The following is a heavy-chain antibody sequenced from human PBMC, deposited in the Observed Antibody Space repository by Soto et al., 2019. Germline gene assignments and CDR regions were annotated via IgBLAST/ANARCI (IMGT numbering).Heavy chain of an antibody. J-gene: IGHJ6*02. Sequence: PGGSLRLSCAASGFTFSNAWMNWVRQAPGKGLEWVGRIKSKTDGGTTDYAAPVKGRFTISRDDSKNTLYLQMNSLKTEDTAVYYCTTESPLWFGEGTHRYYYYYYGMDVWGQGTTVTVSS. CDR3: TTESPLWFGEGTHRYYYYYYGMDV. CDR2: IKSKTDGGTT. V-gene: IGHV3-15*07. D-gene: IGHD3-10*01. CDR1: GFTFSNAW.